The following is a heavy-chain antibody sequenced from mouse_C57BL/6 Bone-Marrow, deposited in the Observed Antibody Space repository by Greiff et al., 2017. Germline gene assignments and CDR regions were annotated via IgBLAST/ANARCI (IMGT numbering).Heavy chain of an antibody. D-gene: IGHD2-1*01. CDR1: GYTFTSYW. CDR3: ERGGYGNPCAY. V-gene: IGHV1-69*01. CDR2: IDPSDSYT. Sequence: QVQLQQSGAELVMPGASVKLSCKASGYTFTSYWMHWVKQRPGQGLEWIGEIDPSDSYTNYNQKFKGKSTLTVDKSSSTAYMQLSSLTSEDSAVYDCERGGYGNPCAYWGQGTLVTVSA. J-gene: IGHJ3*01.